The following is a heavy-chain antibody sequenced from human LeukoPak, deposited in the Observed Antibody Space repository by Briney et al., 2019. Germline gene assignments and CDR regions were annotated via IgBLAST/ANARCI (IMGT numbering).Heavy chain of an antibody. D-gene: IGHD1-1*01. Sequence: GESLKISCKGSGYSFSSHWIGWVRQMPGKGLEWMGRIDPSDSYTNYSPSFQGHVTISADKSISTAYLQWSSLKASDTAMYYCARQPEGTWFDPWGQGTLSPSPQ. CDR3: ARQPEGTWFDP. CDR1: GYSFSSHW. J-gene: IGHJ5*02. CDR2: IDPSDSYT. V-gene: IGHV5-10-1*01.